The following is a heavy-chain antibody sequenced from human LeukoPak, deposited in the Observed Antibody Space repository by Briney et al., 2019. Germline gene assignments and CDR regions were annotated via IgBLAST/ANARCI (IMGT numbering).Heavy chain of an antibody. CDR3: TRDPWRNRSRGDPFDI. D-gene: IGHD2/OR15-2a*01. Sequence: SVKVSCKASGGTFTSYAINWVRQAPGQGLEWMGGIIPIFHTTNYAQRFQGRVTITADDSASTAYMELSSLRFEDTAVYYCTRDPWRNRSRGDPFDIWGQGTMVTVSS. V-gene: IGHV1-69*13. CDR1: GGTFTSYA. CDR2: IIPIFHTT. J-gene: IGHJ3*02.